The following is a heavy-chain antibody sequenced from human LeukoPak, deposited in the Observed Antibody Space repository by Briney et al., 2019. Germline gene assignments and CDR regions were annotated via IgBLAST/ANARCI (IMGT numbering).Heavy chain of an antibody. D-gene: IGHD2-15*01. CDR2: VSYDGGNK. J-gene: IGHJ6*03. V-gene: IGHV3-30*04. CDR1: GFTISSHG. CDR3: ARGRYCSGGSCYSWYNYYYMDV. Sequence: GGSLRLSCAASGFTISSHGMHWVRQAPGKGLEWVAVVSYDGGNKYDADSVKGRLTISRDNSRNTLYLQMNSLRADDTAVYYCARGRYCSGGSCYSWYNYYYMDVWGKGTTVIVSS.